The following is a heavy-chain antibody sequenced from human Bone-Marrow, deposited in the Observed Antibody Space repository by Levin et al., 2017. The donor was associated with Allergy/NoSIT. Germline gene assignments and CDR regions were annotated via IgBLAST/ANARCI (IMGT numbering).Heavy chain of an antibody. CDR3: ARDRGHPYYCSSTSSYTDAPCNYHYGMDV. CDR2: IYTSGST. D-gene: IGHD2-2*02. Sequence: PGGSLRLSCTVSGGSISSYYWSWIRQPAGKGLEWIGRIYTSGSTNYNPSLKSRVTMSVDTSKNQFSLKLSSVTAADTAVYYCARDRGHPYYCSSTSSYTDAPCNYHYGMDVWGQGTTVTVSS. V-gene: IGHV4-4*07. J-gene: IGHJ6*02. CDR1: GGSISSYY.